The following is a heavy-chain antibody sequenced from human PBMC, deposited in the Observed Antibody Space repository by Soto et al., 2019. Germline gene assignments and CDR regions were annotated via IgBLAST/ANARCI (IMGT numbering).Heavy chain of an antibody. J-gene: IGHJ5*02. V-gene: IGHV4-31*03. CDR3: ARDAPGVAPS. Sequence: QVQLQESGPGLVKPSQTLSLICTVSGGSINSGDSYWNWIRQHPEKGLEWIGYINYRGSTFYNPSLTSRIIISVDTSKNRFSLRLSSVTAADTAVYYCARDAPGVAPSWGQGSLVTASS. D-gene: IGHD2-15*01. CDR2: INYRGST. CDR1: GGSINSGDSY.